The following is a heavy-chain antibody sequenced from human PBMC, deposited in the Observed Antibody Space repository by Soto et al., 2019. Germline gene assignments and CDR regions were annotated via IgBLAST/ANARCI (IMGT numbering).Heavy chain of an antibody. CDR1: GFTFNDYT. Sequence: PGGSLRLSCTASGFTFNDYTLSWVRQAPGNGLEWVGFIRSKAYGGTTEYAASVKGRFTISRDDSKSIAYLQMNSLKTEDTAVYYCTAGKLYPSLDFDYWGQGALVTVSS. J-gene: IGHJ4*02. CDR2: IRSKAYGGTT. D-gene: IGHD2-8*01. CDR3: TAGKLYPSLDFDY. V-gene: IGHV3-49*04.